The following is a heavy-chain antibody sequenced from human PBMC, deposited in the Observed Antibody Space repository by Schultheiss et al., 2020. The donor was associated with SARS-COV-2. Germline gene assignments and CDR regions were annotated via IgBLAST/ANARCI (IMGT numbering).Heavy chain of an antibody. Sequence: SLKISCAASGFTFDDYAMHWVRQAPGKGLEWVSGISWNSGSIGYADSVKGRFTISRDNAKNSLYLQMNSLRAEDTALYYCARADNSRPSYFDYWGQGTLVTVSS. CDR2: ISWNSGSI. J-gene: IGHJ4*02. D-gene: IGHD1-20*01. CDR3: ARADNSRPSYFDY. V-gene: IGHV3-9*01. CDR1: GFTFDDYA.